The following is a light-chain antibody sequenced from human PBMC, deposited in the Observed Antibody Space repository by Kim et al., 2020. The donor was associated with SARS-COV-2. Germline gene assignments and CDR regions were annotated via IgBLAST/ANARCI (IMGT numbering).Light chain of an antibody. V-gene: IGKV1-39*01. CDR1: QNINIY. Sequence: SVGDRSTLNCRASQNINIYLNWYHQKPGNTPKFLIYAASRLQSGVPSRFSDSGSRTDFTLTISSLQPEDFATYYCKQGYSIPGTFGGGTKVDIK. J-gene: IGKJ4*01. CDR2: AAS. CDR3: KQGYSIPGT.